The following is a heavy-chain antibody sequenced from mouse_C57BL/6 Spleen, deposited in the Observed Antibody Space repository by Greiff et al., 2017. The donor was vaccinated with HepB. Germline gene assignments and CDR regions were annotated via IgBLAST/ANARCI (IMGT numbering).Heavy chain of an antibody. Sequence: QVQLQQSGAELAKPGASVKLSCKASGYTFTSYWMHWVKQRPGQGLEWIGYINPSSGYTKYNQKFKDKATLTADKSSRTAYMQLSSLTYEDSAVYYCARSYYGSSPDWYFDVWGTGTTVTVSS. CDR3: ARSYYGSSPDWYFDV. D-gene: IGHD1-1*01. CDR2: INPSSGYT. V-gene: IGHV1-7*01. CDR1: GYTFTSYW. J-gene: IGHJ1*03.